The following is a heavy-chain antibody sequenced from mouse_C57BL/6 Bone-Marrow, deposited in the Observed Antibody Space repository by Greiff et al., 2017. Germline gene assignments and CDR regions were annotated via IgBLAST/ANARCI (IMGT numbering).Heavy chain of an antibody. CDR2: ISSGGDYI. CDR3: TGEGFSMDY. Sequence: EVQGVESGEGLVKPGGSLKLSCAASGFTFSSYAMSWVRQTPEKRLEWVAYISSGGDYIYYADSVKGRFTISRDNARNTLYLQMSSLKSEDTARYYCTGEGFSMDYWGQGTSVTVAS. CDR1: GFTFSSYA. J-gene: IGHJ4*01. V-gene: IGHV5-9-1*02.